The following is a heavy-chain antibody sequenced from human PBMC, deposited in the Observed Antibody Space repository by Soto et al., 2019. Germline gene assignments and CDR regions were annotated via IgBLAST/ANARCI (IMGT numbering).Heavy chain of an antibody. CDR1: GGSVSSGSYY. J-gene: IGHJ5*02. CDR3: ARDPRRAYSPDL. D-gene: IGHD3-16*01. CDR2: IYYTGNT. V-gene: IGHV4-31*03. Sequence: PSETLSLTCTVSGGSVSSGSYYWSWIRQHPGRGLEWIGYIYYTGNTYYNPSLKSRLAISVDTSKNQFSLKLTSVTAADTAVYYCARDPRRAYSPDLWGQGPLVTVSS.